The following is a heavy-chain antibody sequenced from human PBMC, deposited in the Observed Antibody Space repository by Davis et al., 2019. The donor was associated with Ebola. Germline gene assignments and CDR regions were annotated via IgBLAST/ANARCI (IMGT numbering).Heavy chain of an antibody. CDR3: AKDGEPPFAN. V-gene: IGHV3-30*18. J-gene: IGHJ4*02. CDR1: GFTFSSYG. CDR2: ISYDGSNK. D-gene: IGHD2-21*01. Sequence: PGGSLRLSCAASGFTFSSYGMHWVRQAPGKGLEWVAVISYDGSNKYYADSVKGRFTISRDNSKNTLYLQMNSLRAEDTAVYYCAKDGEPPFANWGQGTLVTVSS.